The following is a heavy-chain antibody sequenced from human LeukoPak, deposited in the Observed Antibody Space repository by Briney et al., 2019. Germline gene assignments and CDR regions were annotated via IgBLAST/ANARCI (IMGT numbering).Heavy chain of an antibody. CDR2: IIPILGIA. D-gene: IGHD2-21*02. V-gene: IGHV1-69*04. J-gene: IGHJ4*02. CDR3: ATAAYGGNSGDLDY. CDR1: GGTFSSYA. Sequence: GSSVKVSCKASGGTFSSYAISWVRQAPGQGLEWMGRIIPILGIANYAQKFQGRVTITADKSTSTAYMELSSLRSEDTAVYYCATAAYGGNSGDLDYWGQGTLVTVSS.